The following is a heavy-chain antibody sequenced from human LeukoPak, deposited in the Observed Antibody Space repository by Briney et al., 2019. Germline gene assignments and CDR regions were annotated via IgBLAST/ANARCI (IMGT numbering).Heavy chain of an antibody. CDR1: GFTFSSYA. V-gene: IGHV3-30*04. J-gene: IGHJ6*02. CDR3: ARAHHRDRGFIVVVPAAMFPMDV. Sequence: PGGSLRLSCAASGFTFSSYAMHWVRQAPGKGLEWVAVISYDGSNKYYADSVKGRFTISRDNSKNTLYLQMNSLRAEDTAVYYCARAHHRDRGFIVVVPAAMFPMDVWGQGTTVTVSS. CDR2: ISYDGSNK. D-gene: IGHD2-2*01.